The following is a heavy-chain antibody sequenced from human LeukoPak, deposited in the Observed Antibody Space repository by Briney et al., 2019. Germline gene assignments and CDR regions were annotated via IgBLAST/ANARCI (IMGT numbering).Heavy chain of an antibody. Sequence: AASVKVSCKASGYTFTGYYMHWVRQAPGQGLEWMGWINPNSGGTNYAQKFQGRVTMTRDTSISTAYMELSRLRSDDTAVYYCARVTTMVRGVNTIYYYYYMDVWGKGTTVTVSS. V-gene: IGHV1-2*02. CDR2: INPNSGGT. CDR3: ARVTTMVRGVNTIYYYYYMDV. D-gene: IGHD3-10*01. J-gene: IGHJ6*03. CDR1: GYTFTGYY.